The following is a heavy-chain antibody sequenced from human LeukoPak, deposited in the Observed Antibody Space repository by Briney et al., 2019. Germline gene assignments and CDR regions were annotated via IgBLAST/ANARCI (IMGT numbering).Heavy chain of an antibody. J-gene: IGHJ4*02. V-gene: IGHV4-38-2*02. D-gene: IGHD4-17*01. Sequence: SETLSPTCTVSGYSISSGFYWGWIRQPPGKGLEWIGSIYHSGSTYFNPSLKSRVTISVDTSNNQFSLKLSSVTAADAAVYYCAREVLATVTTFWFDLWGQGTLVTVSS. CDR3: AREVLATVTTFWFDL. CDR1: GYSISSGFY. CDR2: IYHSGST.